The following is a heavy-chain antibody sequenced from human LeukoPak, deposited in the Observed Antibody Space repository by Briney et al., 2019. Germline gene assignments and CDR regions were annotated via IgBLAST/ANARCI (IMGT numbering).Heavy chain of an antibody. CDR2: ISSSSSYI. CDR1: GFTFSSYS. D-gene: IGHD2-21*02. J-gene: IGHJ6*02. CDR3: MMSLTAHYYYGMDV. V-gene: IGHV3-21*01. Sequence: GGPLRLSCAASGFTFSSYSMKWVRQAPGKGLEWVSSISSSSSYIYYADSVKGRFTISRDNAKNSLYLQMNSLRAEDTAVYHCMMSLTAHYYYGMDVWGQGTTVTVSS.